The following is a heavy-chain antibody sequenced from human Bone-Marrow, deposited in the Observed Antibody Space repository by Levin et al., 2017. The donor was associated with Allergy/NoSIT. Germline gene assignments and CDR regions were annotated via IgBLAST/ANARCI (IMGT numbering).Heavy chain of an antibody. CDR3: ARAYSSSWYSIDY. CDR1: GFTFSSYE. D-gene: IGHD6-13*01. J-gene: IGHJ4*02. V-gene: IGHV3-48*03. CDR2: ISSSGSTI. Sequence: GGSLRLSCAASGFTFSSYEMNWVRQAPGKGLEWVSYISSSGSTIYYADSVKGRFTISRDNAKNSLYLQMNSLRAEDTAVYYCARAYSSSWYSIDYWGQGTLVTVSS.